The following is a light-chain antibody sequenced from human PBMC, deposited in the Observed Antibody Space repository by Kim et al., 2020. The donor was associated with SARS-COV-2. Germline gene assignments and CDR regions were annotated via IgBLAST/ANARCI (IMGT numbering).Light chain of an antibody. CDR1: QDIKYH. CDR3: LQHSTFPIT. Sequence: ASVEDRVTITCRANQDIKYHLGWYQQKPGKAPKRLIYAASSLQSGVPTRFSGSGSGTEFTLTISSLQPEDFATYYCLQHSTFPITFGQGTRLDIK. V-gene: IGKV1-17*01. J-gene: IGKJ5*01. CDR2: AAS.